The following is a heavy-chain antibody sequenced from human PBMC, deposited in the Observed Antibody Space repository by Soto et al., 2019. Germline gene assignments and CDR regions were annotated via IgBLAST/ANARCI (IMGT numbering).Heavy chain of an antibody. D-gene: IGHD2-15*01. V-gene: IGHV3-23*01. J-gene: IGHJ3*02. CDR2: IRDGGEST. CDR1: GFIFGNYM. CDR3: APHVHCSGGSCHYDAFDI. Sequence: EVQLLESGGGLVQPGESLRLSCAFSGFIFGNYMMTWVRQAPGKGLEWVSTIRDGGESTYYADPVKGRFTISRDNSKKHLYLQMDSLGVEDTAVYYCAPHVHCSGGSCHYDAFDIRGQGTMVTVSS.